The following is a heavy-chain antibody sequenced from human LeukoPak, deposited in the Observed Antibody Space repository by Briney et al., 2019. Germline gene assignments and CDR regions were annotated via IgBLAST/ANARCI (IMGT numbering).Heavy chain of an antibody. Sequence: SVKVSCKASGGTFSSYAISWVRQAPGQGLERMGRIIPILGIANYAQKFQGRVTITADKSTSTAYTELGSLRSEDTAVYYCARWNYGSGSYYNVVYFDYWGQGTLVTVSS. V-gene: IGHV1-69*04. CDR1: GGTFSSYA. D-gene: IGHD3-10*01. CDR3: ARWNYGSGSYYNVVYFDY. CDR2: IIPILGIA. J-gene: IGHJ4*02.